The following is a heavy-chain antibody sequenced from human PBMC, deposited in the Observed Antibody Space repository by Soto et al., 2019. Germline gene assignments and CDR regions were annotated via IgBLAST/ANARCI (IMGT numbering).Heavy chain of an antibody. CDR3: ARLTRGYYYYAMDV. Sequence: GESLKISCKGSGYSFTGHWITWVRQMPGKGLEWMGRIDPSDSYTNYSPSFQGHVTISADKSISTGYLQWSSLKASDTAMYYCARLTRGYYYYAMDVWCQGTTVTVS. CDR1: GYSFTGHW. J-gene: IGHJ6*02. D-gene: IGHD2-15*01. CDR2: IDPSDSYT. V-gene: IGHV5-10-1*01.